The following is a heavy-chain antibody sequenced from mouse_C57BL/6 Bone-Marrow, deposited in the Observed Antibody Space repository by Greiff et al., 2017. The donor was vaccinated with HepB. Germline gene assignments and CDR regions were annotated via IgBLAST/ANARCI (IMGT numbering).Heavy chain of an antibody. CDR1: GYTFTSYG. D-gene: IGHD2-4*01. J-gene: IGHJ3*01. V-gene: IGHV1-81*01. Sequence: VKLQQSGAELVKPGASVKMSCKASGYTFTSYGISWVKQRTGQGLEWIGEIYPRSGNTYYNEKFKGKATLTADKSSSTAYMELRSLTSDDSAVYFCARYLIYYDYSFAYWGQGTLVTVSA. CDR2: IYPRSGNT. CDR3: ARYLIYYDYSFAY.